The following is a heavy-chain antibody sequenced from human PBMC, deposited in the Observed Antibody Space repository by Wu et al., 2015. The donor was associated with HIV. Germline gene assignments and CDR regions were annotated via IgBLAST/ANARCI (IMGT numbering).Heavy chain of an antibody. CDR2: ISAYNGNT. V-gene: IGHV1-18*04. Sequence: QVQLVQSGAEVKKPGASVRVSCKASGYSFSSYYLHWVRQAPGQGLEWMGWISAYNGNTNYAQKLQGRVTMTTDTSTSTAYMELRSLRSDDTAVYYCARDGEGGYDYSPDYWGQGTLVTVSS. D-gene: IGHD5-12*01. CDR3: ARDGEGGYDYSPDY. J-gene: IGHJ4*02. CDR1: GYSFSSYY.